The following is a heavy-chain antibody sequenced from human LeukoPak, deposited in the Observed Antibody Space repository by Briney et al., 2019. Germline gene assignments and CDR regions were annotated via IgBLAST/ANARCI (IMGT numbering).Heavy chain of an antibody. D-gene: IGHD3-10*01. CDR2: AYYRSIWDN. J-gene: IGHJ4*02. Sequence: SQTLSLTCAISGDSVSSNSATWNWIRQSPSRGLEWLGRAYYRSIWDNDYAVSVKSRITINPDTSKNQFSLQLKSVTPEDTAVYYCARNYYGSGSYCSHFDYWGQGTLVTVSS. V-gene: IGHV6-1*01. CDR1: GDSVSSNSAT. CDR3: ARNYYGSGSYCSHFDY.